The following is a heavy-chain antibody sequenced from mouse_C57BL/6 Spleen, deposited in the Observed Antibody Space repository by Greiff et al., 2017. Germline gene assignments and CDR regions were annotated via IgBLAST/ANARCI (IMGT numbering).Heavy chain of an antibody. CDR3: ARPLSWAWFAY. CDR1: GFTFSDYG. J-gene: IGHJ3*01. CDR2: ISSGSSTI. D-gene: IGHD1-1*01. V-gene: IGHV5-17*01. Sequence: EVQLVESGGGLVKPGGSLKLSCAASGFTFSDYGMHWVRQAPEKGLEWVSYISSGSSTIYYADTVKGRFTISRDNAKNTLFLQMTSLRSEDTAMYYCARPLSWAWFAYWGQGTLVTVSA.